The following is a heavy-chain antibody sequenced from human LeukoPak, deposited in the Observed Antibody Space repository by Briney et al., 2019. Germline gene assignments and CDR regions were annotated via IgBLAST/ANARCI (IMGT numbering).Heavy chain of an antibody. CDR3: TRGRKTGWLSRTYNFEF. CDR1: GFTFSTYW. CDR2: IKEDGNEK. V-gene: IGHV3-7*01. J-gene: IGHJ4*02. D-gene: IGHD5-12*01. Sequence: GGSLRLSCAASGFTFSTYWMSWVRQAPGKGVEWVANIKEDGNEKYHVDSVKGRFTISRDNAKNALYLQMNSLRAEDTAVYYCTRGRKTGWLSRTYNFEFWGQGTLVTVSS.